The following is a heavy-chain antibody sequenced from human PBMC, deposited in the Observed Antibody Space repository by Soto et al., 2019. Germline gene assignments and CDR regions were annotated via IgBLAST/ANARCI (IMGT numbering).Heavy chain of an antibody. CDR1: GGSISSGDYY. J-gene: IGHJ4*02. CDR2: SSYSGGT. CDR3: ARAKTYFDY. Sequence: QVQLQESGPGLVKPSQTLSLTCTVSGGSISSGDYYWSWIRQPPGKGLQGIGYSSYSGGTCYNRALKGRVTISVDTSKNQYSLKLSSVTAADTAVYYCARAKTYFDYWGQGTLGTVSS. V-gene: IGHV4-30-4*01.